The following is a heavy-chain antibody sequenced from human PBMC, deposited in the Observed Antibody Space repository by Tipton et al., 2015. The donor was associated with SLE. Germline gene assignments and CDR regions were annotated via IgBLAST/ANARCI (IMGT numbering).Heavy chain of an antibody. CDR2: ISGSGGST. CDR3: AREGVPAATDAFDI. CDR1: GFTVSSNY. J-gene: IGHJ3*02. Sequence: SLRLSCAASGFTVSSNYMSWVRQAPGKGLEWVSAISGSGGSTYYADSVKGRFTISRDNAKNSLYLQMNSLRAEDTAVYYCAREGVPAATDAFDIWGQGTMVTVSS. V-gene: IGHV3-23*01. D-gene: IGHD2-2*01.